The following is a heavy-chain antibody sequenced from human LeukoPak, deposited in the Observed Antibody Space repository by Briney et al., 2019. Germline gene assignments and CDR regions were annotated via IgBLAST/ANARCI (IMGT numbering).Heavy chain of an antibody. CDR2: INAGNGNT. D-gene: IGHD6-13*01. V-gene: IGHV1-3*01. CDR1: GYTFTSYA. Sequence: ASVKVSCKASGYTFTSYAMHWVRQAPGQRLEWMGWINAGNGNTKYSQKFQGRVTITRDTSASTAYMELSSLRSEDTAVYYCARSIAAAGTGLDWGQGTLVTVSS. CDR3: ARSIAAAGTGLD. J-gene: IGHJ4*02.